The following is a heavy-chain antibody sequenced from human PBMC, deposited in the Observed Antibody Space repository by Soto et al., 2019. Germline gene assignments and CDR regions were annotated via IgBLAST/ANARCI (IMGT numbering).Heavy chain of an antibody. CDR3: ARSRYCSSTSCYTDFNWFDP. CDR1: GYTFTSYA. CDR2: INAGNGNT. J-gene: IGHJ5*02. Sequence: QVQLVQSGAEVKKPGASVKVSCKASGYTFTSYAMHWVRQAPGQRLEWMGWINAGNGNTKYSQKFQGRVTITRDTSASTAYMELSSLRSEDTAVYYCARSRYCSSTSCYTDFNWFDPWGQGTLVTVSS. D-gene: IGHD2-2*02. V-gene: IGHV1-3*01.